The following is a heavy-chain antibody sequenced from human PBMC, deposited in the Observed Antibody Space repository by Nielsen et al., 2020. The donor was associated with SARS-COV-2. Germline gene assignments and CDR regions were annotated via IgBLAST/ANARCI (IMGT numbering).Heavy chain of an antibody. J-gene: IGHJ4*02. V-gene: IGHV3-30-3*01. CDR1: GFTFSSYA. D-gene: IGHD6-13*01. CDR3: AKDRYSSSWIDY. CDR2: ISYDGSNK. Sequence: GESLKISCAASGFTFSSYAMHWVRQAPGKGLEWVAVISYDGSNKYYADSVKGRFTISRDNSKNTLYLQMNSLRAEDTAVYYCAKDRYSSSWIDYWGQGTLVTVSS.